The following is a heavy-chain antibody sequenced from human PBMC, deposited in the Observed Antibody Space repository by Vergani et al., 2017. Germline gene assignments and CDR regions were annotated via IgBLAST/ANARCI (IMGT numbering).Heavy chain of an antibody. D-gene: IGHD1-26*01. Sequence: QVQLQESGPGLVKPSETLSLTCTVSGGSVSSGSYYWSWIRQPPGKGLEWIGEINHSGSTNYNPSLKSRVTISVDTSKNQFSLKLSSVTAADTAVYYCARSFSGYSGNPFDYWGQGTLVTVSS. V-gene: IGHV4-61*01. CDR3: ARSFSGYSGNPFDY. CDR1: GGSVSSGSYY. J-gene: IGHJ4*02. CDR2: INHSGST.